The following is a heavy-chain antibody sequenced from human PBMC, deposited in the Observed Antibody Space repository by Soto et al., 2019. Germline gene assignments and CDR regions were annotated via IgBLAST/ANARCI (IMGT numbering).Heavy chain of an antibody. CDR3: ARDGKGKIRGWTPYFDY. J-gene: IGHJ4*02. CDR1: GGSISSCDYY. Sequence: QVQLQESGPGLVKPSQTLSLTCTVSGGSISSCDYYWSWIRQPPGKGLEWIGYIYYSGSTYYNPSLQSRVTISVDTSKNQFSLKLSSVTAADTAVYYCARDGKGKIRGWTPYFDYWGQGTLVTVSS. V-gene: IGHV4-30-4*01. CDR2: IYYSGST. D-gene: IGHD6-19*01.